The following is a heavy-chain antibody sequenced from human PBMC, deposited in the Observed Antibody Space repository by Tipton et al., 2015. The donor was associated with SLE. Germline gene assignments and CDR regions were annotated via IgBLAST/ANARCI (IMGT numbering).Heavy chain of an antibody. J-gene: IGHJ4*02. D-gene: IGHD4/OR15-4a*01. CDR2: ISGSGSHT. V-gene: IGHV3-23*01. Sequence: GSLRLSCAASSFTFSSYAMSWVRQAPGQGLQWVFSISGSGSHTSYADSVKGRFTISRDRSNTLYLQMNSLRAEDTALYYCAKGRGFGAIYPFDSWGQGTLVTVSS. CDR3: AKGRGFGAIYPFDS. CDR1: SFTFSSYA.